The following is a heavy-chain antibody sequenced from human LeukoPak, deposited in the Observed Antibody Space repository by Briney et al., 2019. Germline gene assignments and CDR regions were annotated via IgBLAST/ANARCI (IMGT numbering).Heavy chain of an antibody. CDR3: ARDPATVRGRRYYMDV. Sequence: GGSLRLSCAASGFTFSSYSMNWVRQAPGKGLEWVSSISSSSSYIYYADSVKGRFTISRDNAKNSLYLQMNSLRAEDTAVYYCARDPATVRGRRYYMDVWGKGTTVTVSS. CDR1: GFTFSSYS. J-gene: IGHJ6*03. CDR2: ISSSSSYI. D-gene: IGHD3-10*01. V-gene: IGHV3-21*01.